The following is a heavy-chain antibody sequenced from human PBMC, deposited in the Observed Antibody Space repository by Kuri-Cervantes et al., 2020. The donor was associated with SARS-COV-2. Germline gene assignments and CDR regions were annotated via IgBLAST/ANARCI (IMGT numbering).Heavy chain of an antibody. J-gene: IGHJ6*03. Sequence: GESLKISCAASGFTFSSYSMNWVRQVPGKGLEWVSSISNSSSYIYYADSVKGRFTISRDNAKNSLYLQMNSLRAEDTAVYYCASSGLWSGLYYYYMDVWGKGTTVTVSS. CDR1: GFTFSSYS. CDR3: ASSGLWSGLYYYYMDV. V-gene: IGHV3-21*01. D-gene: IGHD3-3*01. CDR2: ISNSSSYI.